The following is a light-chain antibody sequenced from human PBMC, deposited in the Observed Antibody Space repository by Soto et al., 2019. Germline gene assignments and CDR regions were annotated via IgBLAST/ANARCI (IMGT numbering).Light chain of an antibody. J-gene: IGKJ5*01. CDR2: ASS. V-gene: IGKV1-9*01. Sequence: DIQLTQSQSFLSTSIGDRVTITCRASQGISSYLAWYQQTPGRAPKLLIYASSTLQSGVPSRFSGSGSGTEFTLIISSLQPDDFATYYCQQVNTFPVTFGQGTRLDI. CDR3: QQVNTFPVT. CDR1: QGISSY.